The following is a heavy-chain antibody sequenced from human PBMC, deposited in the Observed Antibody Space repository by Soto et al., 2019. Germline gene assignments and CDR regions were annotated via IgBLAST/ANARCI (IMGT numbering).Heavy chain of an antibody. CDR3: ARTVGAAYDFDF. Sequence: QVQLQESGPGLVKPSETLSLTCTVSGDSMTKYYWSWIRQPAGKGLEWIGRIYTSGSTNYNPSLKSRVTRSIDTSNNQFSLELKSVTAADTAVYYCARTVGAAYDFDFWGQGALVTVSS. D-gene: IGHD1-26*01. J-gene: IGHJ4*02. CDR1: GDSMTKYY. V-gene: IGHV4-4*07. CDR2: IYTSGST.